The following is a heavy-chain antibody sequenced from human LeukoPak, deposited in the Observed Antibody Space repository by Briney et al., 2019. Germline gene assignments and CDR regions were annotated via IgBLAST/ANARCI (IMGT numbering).Heavy chain of an antibody. CDR2: MNPNSGNT. D-gene: IGHD5-12*01. CDR3: ARGVRNRVATMGDYYYYYYMDV. J-gene: IGHJ6*03. V-gene: IGHV1-8*01. Sequence: ASVKVSCKASGYTFTSYDINWVRQATGRGLEWMGWMNPNSGNTGYAQKFQGRVTMTRNTSISTAYMELSSLRSEDTAVYYCARGVRNRVATMGDYYYYYYMDVWGKGTTVTVSS. CDR1: GYTFTSYD.